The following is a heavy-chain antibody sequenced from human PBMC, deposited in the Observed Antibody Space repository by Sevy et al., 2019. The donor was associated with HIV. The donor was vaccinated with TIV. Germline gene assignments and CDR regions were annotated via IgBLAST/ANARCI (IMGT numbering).Heavy chain of an antibody. J-gene: IGHJ4*02. V-gene: IGHV1-24*01. Sequence: ASVKVSCKVSGYTLTELSMHWVRQAPGKGLEWMGGFDPEDGETIYAQKFQGRVTMTEATSTDTAYMELSSLRSEDTAVYYCATVPQYYYDSSGTHFDYWGQGTLVTVSS. CDR1: GYTLTELS. D-gene: IGHD3-22*01. CDR2: FDPEDGET. CDR3: ATVPQYYYDSSGTHFDY.